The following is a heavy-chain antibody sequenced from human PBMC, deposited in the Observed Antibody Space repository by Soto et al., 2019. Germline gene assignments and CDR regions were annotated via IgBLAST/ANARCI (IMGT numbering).Heavy chain of an antibody. D-gene: IGHD2-2*01. CDR3: ARDPSGCSSTSCQPTSYGMDV. V-gene: IGHV1-18*04. CDR1: GYTFTSYG. J-gene: IGHJ6*02. Sequence: GASVKVSCKAPGYTFTSYGISWVRQAPGQGLEWMGWISAYNGNTNYAQKLQGRVTMTTDTSTSTAYMELRSLRSDDTAVYYCARDPSGCSSTSCQPTSYGMDVWGQGTTVTVSS. CDR2: ISAYNGNT.